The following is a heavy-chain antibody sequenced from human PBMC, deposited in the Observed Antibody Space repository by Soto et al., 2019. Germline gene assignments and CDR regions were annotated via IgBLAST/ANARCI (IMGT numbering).Heavy chain of an antibody. V-gene: IGHV4-31*03. CDR2: IYYSGST. CDR1: GGSISSGGYY. D-gene: IGHD3-10*01. Sequence: QVQLQESGPGLVKPSQTLSLTCTVSGGSISSGGYYWSWIRQHPGKGLEWIGYIYYSGSTYYNPSLKSRATISVDTSKNQFSLKLSSVTAADTAVYYCARGNGVTMVRGVIYWFDPWGQGTLVTVSS. J-gene: IGHJ5*02. CDR3: ARGNGVTMVRGVIYWFDP.